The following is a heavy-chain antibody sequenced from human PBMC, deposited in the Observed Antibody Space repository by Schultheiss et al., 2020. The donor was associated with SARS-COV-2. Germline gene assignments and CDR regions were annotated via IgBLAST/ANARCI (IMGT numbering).Heavy chain of an antibody. CDR1: GFTFSNAW. Sequence: GGSLRLSCAASGFTFSNAWMSWVRQAPGKGLEWVSYISSSGSTIYYADSVKGRFTISRDNSKNTLYLQMNSLRAEDTAVYYCAREAQRFRIAARQQVFGYYYYGMDVWGQGTTVTVSS. J-gene: IGHJ6*02. CDR3: AREAQRFRIAARQQVFGYYYYGMDV. D-gene: IGHD6-6*01. CDR2: ISSSGSTI. V-gene: IGHV3-48*01.